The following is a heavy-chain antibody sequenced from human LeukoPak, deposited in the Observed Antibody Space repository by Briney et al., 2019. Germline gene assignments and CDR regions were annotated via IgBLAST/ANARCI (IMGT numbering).Heavy chain of an antibody. Sequence: PGGSLRLSCGASSFTFSSYVMSWVRQAPGKGLEWVSTVSTTGGSTYYADSVKGRFTISRDNSKDTLYLQMNSLRAEDTAVYYCARVQTPYYGGDEIAYWGQGTLVTVSS. V-gene: IGHV3-23*01. CDR1: SFTFSSYV. D-gene: IGHD2-21*01. CDR2: VSTTGGST. CDR3: ARVQTPYYGGDEIAY. J-gene: IGHJ4*02.